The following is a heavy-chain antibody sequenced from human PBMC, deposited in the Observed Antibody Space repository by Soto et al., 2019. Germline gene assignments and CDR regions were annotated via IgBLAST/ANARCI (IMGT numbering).Heavy chain of an antibody. CDR1: ELTVSINS. CDR2: IYSGGST. V-gene: IGHV3-53*04. D-gene: IGHD3-22*01. Sequence: GGSPRISSASSELTVSINSMGLAHEAPGKGLERVSVIYSGGSTYYADSVKGRFTISRHNSKNTLYLQMNSLRAEDTAVYYCARGSQDSSGLYYYYYGMDVWGQGT. J-gene: IGHJ6*02. CDR3: ARGSQDSSGLYYYYYGMDV.